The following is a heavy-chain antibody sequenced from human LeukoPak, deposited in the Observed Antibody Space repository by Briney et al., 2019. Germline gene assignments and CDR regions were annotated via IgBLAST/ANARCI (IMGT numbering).Heavy chain of an antibody. V-gene: IGHV4-34*01. Sequence: SETLSLTCAVYGGSFSGYYWSWIRQPPGKGLVWIGEINHSGSTNYNPSLKSRVTISVDTSKNQFSLKLSSVTAADTAVYYCARAFMVRGVATWGQGTLVTVSS. CDR3: ARAFMVRGVAT. CDR1: GGSFSGYY. J-gene: IGHJ5*02. D-gene: IGHD3-10*01. CDR2: INHSGST.